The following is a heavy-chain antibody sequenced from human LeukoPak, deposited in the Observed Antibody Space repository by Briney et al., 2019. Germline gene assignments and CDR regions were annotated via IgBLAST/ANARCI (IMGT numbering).Heavy chain of an antibody. CDR3: ARATNYGSGSYSPPYFDY. D-gene: IGHD3-10*01. Sequence: SETLSLTCTVSGYSISSGYYWGWIRQPPGKGLEWIGSIYHSGSTYYNPSLKSRVTISVDTSKNQFSLKLSSVTAADTAVYYCARATNYGSGSYSPPYFDYWGQGTLVTVSS. J-gene: IGHJ4*02. CDR1: GYSISSGYY. V-gene: IGHV4-38-2*02. CDR2: IYHSGST.